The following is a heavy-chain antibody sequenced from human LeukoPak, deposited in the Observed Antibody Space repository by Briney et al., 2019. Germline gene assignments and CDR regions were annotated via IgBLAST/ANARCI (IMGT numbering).Heavy chain of an antibody. D-gene: IGHD3-22*01. Sequence: GGSLRLSCAASGFSVSFNYMTWVRQAPGKGLEWVSVIFSGGSTYYADSVKGRFTISRDNAKNSLYLQMNSLRAEDTAVYYCARDHHRRLYDSQARDTFDIWGQGTMVTVSS. J-gene: IGHJ3*02. V-gene: IGHV3-53*01. CDR1: GFSVSFNY. CDR3: ARDHHRRLYDSQARDTFDI. CDR2: IFSGGST.